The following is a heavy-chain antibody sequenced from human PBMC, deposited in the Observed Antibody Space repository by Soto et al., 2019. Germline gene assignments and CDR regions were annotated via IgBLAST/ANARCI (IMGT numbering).Heavy chain of an antibody. V-gene: IGHV3-21*01. CDR1: GFTFSSYS. CDR3: AKIPHGRRAGDV. J-gene: IGHJ6*02. CDR2: ISSSSSYI. Sequence: EVQLVESGGGLVKPGGSLRLSCAASGFTFSSYSMNWVRQAPGKGLEWVSSISSSSSYIYYADSVKGRFTISRDNAKNSLYLQMNSLRAEDTAVYYCAKIPHGRRAGDVWGQGTTVTVSS.